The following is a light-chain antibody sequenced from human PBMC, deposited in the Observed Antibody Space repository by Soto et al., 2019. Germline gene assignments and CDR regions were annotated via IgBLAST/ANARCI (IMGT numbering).Light chain of an antibody. CDR3: QQYGVSPWT. CDR1: QSVSSSY. Sequence: EIVLTQSPGTLSLSPGERATLSCRASQSVSSSYLAWYQQKPGQAPRLLIYGASSRATGIPDRFSGSGSATDFTFTISRLEPEDFAVYYCQQYGVSPWTFGQGTKVEIK. J-gene: IGKJ1*01. V-gene: IGKV3-20*01. CDR2: GAS.